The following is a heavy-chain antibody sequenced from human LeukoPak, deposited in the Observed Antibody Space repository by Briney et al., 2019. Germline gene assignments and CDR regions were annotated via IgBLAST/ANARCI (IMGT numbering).Heavy chain of an antibody. J-gene: IGHJ4*02. CDR2: IYPGDSDT. Sequence: GESLRISCKGSGYTFSSYWIGWVRQMTGKGLEWMGIIYPGDSDTRYSPSLQGQVTISVDTSIGTAYLQWSSLKASDTAIYYCARQNAFRLDYWGQGTLVTVSS. V-gene: IGHV5-51*01. CDR3: ARQNAFRLDY. CDR1: GYTFSSYW.